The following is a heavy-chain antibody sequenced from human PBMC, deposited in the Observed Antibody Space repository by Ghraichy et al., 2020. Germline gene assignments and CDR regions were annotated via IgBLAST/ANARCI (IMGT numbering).Heavy chain of an antibody. CDR2: IYNSGST. Sequence: SETLSLTCTVSGGSIKNYYWSWIRQPAGKGLEWIGRIYNSGSTKYNPSLKSRVIMSVDTSKNQFSLNLSSVTVADTAVYYCARDSGGTSGSYYSYVYNWFDDWGQGTLVTVSS. V-gene: IGHV4-4*07. J-gene: IGHJ5*02. D-gene: IGHD3-10*01. CDR3: ARDSGGTSGSYYSYVYNWFDD. CDR1: GGSIKNYY.